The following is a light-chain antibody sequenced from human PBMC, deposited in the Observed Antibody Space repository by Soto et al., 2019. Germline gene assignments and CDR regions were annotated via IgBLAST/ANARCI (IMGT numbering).Light chain of an antibody. CDR1: QSFSSSY. V-gene: IGKV3-20*01. CDR2: GTS. J-gene: IGKJ1*01. Sequence: EIVLTQSPGTLSLSPGERATLSCRASQSFSSSYLAWYQQKPGQAPRLLIYGTSKRATGIPDGFSGSGSGTDFTLTISRLEPEDFAVYYCQQYDRSPWTFGQGTKVEIK. CDR3: QQYDRSPWT.